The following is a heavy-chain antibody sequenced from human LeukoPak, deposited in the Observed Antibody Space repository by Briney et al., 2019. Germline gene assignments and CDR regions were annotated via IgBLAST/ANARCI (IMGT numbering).Heavy chain of an antibody. V-gene: IGHV3-9*01. CDR1: GFTFDNYA. Sequence: PGWSLRLSCAASGFTFDNYAMHWVRQAPGKGLEWLSIISWNSGYIGYADSVKGRFTISRDNAKKSLDLQMNSLRAEDTAFYYCAKVRGTYSSGYFFDYWGQGTLVTVSS. CDR2: ISWNSGYI. D-gene: IGHD6-19*01. J-gene: IGHJ4*02. CDR3: AKVRGTYSSGYFFDY.